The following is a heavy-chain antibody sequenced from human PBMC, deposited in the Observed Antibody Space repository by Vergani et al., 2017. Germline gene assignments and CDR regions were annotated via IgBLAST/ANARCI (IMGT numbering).Heavy chain of an antibody. CDR3: VRTEYCTGIACNTRFDS. CDR1: GFSFNTYW. J-gene: IGHJ5*01. D-gene: IGHD2-8*02. Sequence: EVQLVESGGGSVQSGGSLRLSCVASGFSFNTYWMHWVRQVPGKGQMWVARIDEYGNRATYGDFETGRFTISRDNAKNTVFLQMNNLRADDAGVYYCVRTEYCTGIACNTRFDSWGQGALVTVSS. CDR2: IDEYGNRA. V-gene: IGHV3-74*03.